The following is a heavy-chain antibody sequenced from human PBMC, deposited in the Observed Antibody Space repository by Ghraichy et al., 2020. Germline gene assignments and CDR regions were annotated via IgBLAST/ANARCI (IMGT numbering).Heavy chain of an antibody. D-gene: IGHD2-2*01. V-gene: IGHV3-48*01. Sequence: GGSRRLSCAVSGFTLSDYSINWVRQAPGKGLEWISYITSSGKFISYADSVKGRFTVSRDNAKKTLYLQMNSLRGEDTAVYYCARASAVVRFYYYAAMDVWGQGTTVTVSS. CDR3: ARASAVVRFYYYAAMDV. J-gene: IGHJ6*02. CDR1: GFTLSDYS. CDR2: ITSSGKFI.